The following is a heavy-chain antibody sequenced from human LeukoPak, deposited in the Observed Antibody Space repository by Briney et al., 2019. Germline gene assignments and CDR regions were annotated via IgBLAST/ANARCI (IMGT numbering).Heavy chain of an antibody. CDR3: ARDGVAVAGTALYYYYGMDV. J-gene: IGHJ6*02. Sequence: WASVKVSCKASGYTFTSYGISWVRQAPGQGLEWMGWISAYNGNTNYAQKLQGRVTMTTDTSTSTAYMELRSLRSDDTAVYYCARDGVAVAGTALYYYYGMDVWGQGTTVTVSS. D-gene: IGHD6-19*01. CDR2: ISAYNGNT. CDR1: GYTFTSYG. V-gene: IGHV1-18*01.